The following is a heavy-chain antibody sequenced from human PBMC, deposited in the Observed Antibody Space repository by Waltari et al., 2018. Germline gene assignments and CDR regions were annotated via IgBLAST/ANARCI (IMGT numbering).Heavy chain of an antibody. J-gene: IGHJ4*02. Sequence: QVQLVQSGAEVKKPGASVKVSCKASGYTFTGYYMHWVRQAPGQGLEWMGGINPYRGATTYAQKFQWRVTMTRDTSISTVYMEFSRLRSDDTAVYYCARDGSAYYPLYYFDYWGQGTLVTVSS. V-gene: IGHV1-2*02. D-gene: IGHD3-22*01. CDR2: INPYRGAT. CDR3: ARDGSAYYPLYYFDY. CDR1: GYTFTGYY.